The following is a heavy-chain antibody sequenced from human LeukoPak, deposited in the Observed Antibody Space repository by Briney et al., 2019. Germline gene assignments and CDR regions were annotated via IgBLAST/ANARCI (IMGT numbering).Heavy chain of an antibody. D-gene: IGHD4-17*01. CDR1: GYTFTSYY. CDR3: APDEGGDYVGLDY. Sequence: ASVKVSCKASGYTFTSYYMHWVRQAPGQGLEWMGIVNPSGGSTSYAQKFQGRVTMTRDTSTSTVYMELSSLRSEDTAVYYCAPDEGGDYVGLDYWGQGTLVTVSS. V-gene: IGHV1-46*01. J-gene: IGHJ4*02. CDR2: VNPSGGST.